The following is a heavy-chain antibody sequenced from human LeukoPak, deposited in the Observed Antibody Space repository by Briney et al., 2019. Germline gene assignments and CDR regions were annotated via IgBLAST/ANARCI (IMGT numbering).Heavy chain of an antibody. J-gene: IGHJ4*02. CDR3: ARDRGGYNFGRAVCVY. CDR2: IRDSGNTI. Sequence: PGGWLRPCCGASESIFSRYSVKWVRKAPGKGLEWIAYIRDSGNTIHYADSVRGRFTISSDKAKNSLFLQMNSLRYEHTSVYYRARDRGGYNFGRAVCVYWGGGTLVTASS. CDR1: ESIFSRYS. V-gene: IGHV3-48*02. D-gene: IGHD5-24*01.